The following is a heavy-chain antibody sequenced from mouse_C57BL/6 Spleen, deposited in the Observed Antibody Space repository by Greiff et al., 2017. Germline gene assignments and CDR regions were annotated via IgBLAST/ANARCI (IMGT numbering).Heavy chain of an antibody. Sequence: QVQLQQPGAELVKPGASVKLSCKASGYTFTSYWMQWVKQRPGQGLEWIGEIDPSDSDTNYNQKFKGKATLTVDTSSSTAYMQLSSLTSEDSAVYYCARNDYDAWFAYWGQGTLVTVSA. D-gene: IGHD2-4*01. CDR3: ARNDYDAWFAY. CDR1: GYTFTSYW. V-gene: IGHV1-50*01. J-gene: IGHJ3*01. CDR2: IDPSDSDT.